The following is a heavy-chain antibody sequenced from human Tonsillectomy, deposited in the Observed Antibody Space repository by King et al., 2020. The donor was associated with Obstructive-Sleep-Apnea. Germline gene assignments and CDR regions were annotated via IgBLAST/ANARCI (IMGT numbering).Heavy chain of an antibody. D-gene: IGHD2-8*01. J-gene: IGHJ4*02. CDR2: ISGSGGIT. Sequence: DVQLVESGGGLVQPGGSLRLSCAASGFTFSSYAMSWVRQAPGKGLEWVSSISGSGGITNYADSVKGRFTISRDNSKNTLYLQMNSLRDEDTAVYYCAKGYCTNGVCYFDYWGQGTLVTVSS. CDR3: AKGYCTNGVCYFDY. V-gene: IGHV3-23*04. CDR1: GFTFSSYA.